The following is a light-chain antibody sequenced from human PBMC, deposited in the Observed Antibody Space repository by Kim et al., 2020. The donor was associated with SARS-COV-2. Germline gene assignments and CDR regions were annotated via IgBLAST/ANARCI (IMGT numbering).Light chain of an antibody. Sequence: VGDRGTITCSADQVYSRLLAWYQQKPGKAPKLLIYAASSLQSGVPSRFSGSGSGTDFTLTISSLQPEDFATYYCQQTKIFPLTFGGGTKVDIK. CDR3: QQTKIFPLT. CDR2: AAS. CDR1: QVYSRL. V-gene: IGKV1-12*01. J-gene: IGKJ4*01.